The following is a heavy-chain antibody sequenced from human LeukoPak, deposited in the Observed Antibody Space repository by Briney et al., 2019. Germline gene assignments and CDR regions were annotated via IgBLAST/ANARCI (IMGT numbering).Heavy chain of an antibody. CDR3: ARDFNYDSSGYLYNWFDP. Sequence: SETLSLTCTVSGGSISSYYWSWIRQPPGKGLEWMGYIYYSGSTNYNPSLKIRVTLSVDTTKNQFSLKLSSVTAADTAVYYCARDFNYDSSGYLYNWFDPWGQGTLVTVSS. J-gene: IGHJ5*02. V-gene: IGHV4-59*01. CDR2: IYYSGST. CDR1: GGSISSYY. D-gene: IGHD3-22*01.